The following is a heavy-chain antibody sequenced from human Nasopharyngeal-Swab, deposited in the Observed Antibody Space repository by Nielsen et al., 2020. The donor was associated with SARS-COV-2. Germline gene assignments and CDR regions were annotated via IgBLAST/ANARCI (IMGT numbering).Heavy chain of an antibody. CDR1: GYSFTSNE. CDR2: MNPNSGNT. Sequence: SVKVSCKASGYSFTSNEIHWVRQATGQGLEWMGWMNPNSGNTAYGQKFQGRVSLTRDTSINTAYLELRSLTSDDTAVYYCASAVTVFGAFDVWGQGTVVTVSS. V-gene: IGHV1-8*01. CDR3: ASAVTVFGAFDV. J-gene: IGHJ3*01. D-gene: IGHD3-10*01.